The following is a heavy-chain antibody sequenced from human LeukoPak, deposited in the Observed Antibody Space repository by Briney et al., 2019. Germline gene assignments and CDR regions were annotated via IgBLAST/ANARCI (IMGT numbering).Heavy chain of an antibody. D-gene: IGHD5-24*01. Sequence: SETLSLTCTVSGGSISSSSYYWGWIRQPPGKGLEWIGIIYYSGSAYYNPSLKSRVSISVDTSKNQFSLKLRSVTAADTAVYYCASPMAWAHNRRDSDYWGLGTLVTVSS. CDR2: IYYSGSA. CDR1: GGSISSSSYY. J-gene: IGHJ4*02. CDR3: ASPMAWAHNRRDSDY. V-gene: IGHV4-39*07.